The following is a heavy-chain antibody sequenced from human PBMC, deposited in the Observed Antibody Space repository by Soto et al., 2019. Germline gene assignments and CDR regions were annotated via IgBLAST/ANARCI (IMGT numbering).Heavy chain of an antibody. J-gene: IGHJ6*02. Sequence: SETLSLTCTVYGGSFSGYYWSWIRQPPGKGLEWIGEINHSGSTNYNPSLKSRVTISVDTSKNQFSLKLSSVTAADTAVYYCARWAAGYYDFWSGYYRRVYGMDVWGQGTTVTVSS. V-gene: IGHV4-34*01. CDR1: GGSFSGYY. D-gene: IGHD3-3*01. CDR3: ARWAAGYYDFWSGYYRRVYGMDV. CDR2: INHSGST.